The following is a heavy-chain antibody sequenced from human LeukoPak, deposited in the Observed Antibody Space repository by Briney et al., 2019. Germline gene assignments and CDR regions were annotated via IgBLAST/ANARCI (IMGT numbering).Heavy chain of an antibody. CDR3: VRDGQWAFDI. CDR2: FGWSSSAI. J-gene: IGHJ3*02. D-gene: IGHD6-19*01. CDR1: GFTFSSYT. Sequence: PGGSLRLSCAASGFTFSSYTMNWVRQAPGKGLEWISYFGWSSSAISYADSVRGRFTISRDDAENSLSLQMSSLRAEDTAVYYCVRDGQWAFDIWGQGTLVTVSS. V-gene: IGHV3-48*01.